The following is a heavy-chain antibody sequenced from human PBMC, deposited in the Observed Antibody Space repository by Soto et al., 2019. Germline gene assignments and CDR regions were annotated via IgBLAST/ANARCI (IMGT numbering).Heavy chain of an antibody. D-gene: IGHD4-17*01. J-gene: IGHJ4*02. CDR3: ARNYGGNVDY. CDR2: IYYSGSA. Sequence: QVQLQESGPGLVRPSETLSLTCTVSGGSISSYYWSWIRQPPGKGLEWIGYIYYSGSANYNPSLNSRATISVDTSKNQFSLKLSSATAEDTAVYYCARNYGGNVDYWGQGTLVTVSS. CDR1: GGSISSYY. V-gene: IGHV4-59*08.